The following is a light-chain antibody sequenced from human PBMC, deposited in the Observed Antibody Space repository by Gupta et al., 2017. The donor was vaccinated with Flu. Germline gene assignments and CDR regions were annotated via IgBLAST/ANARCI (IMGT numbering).Light chain of an antibody. J-gene: IGKJ2*01. CDR1: QSVFYSSNNKNY. Sequence: DIVMTQSPDSLAVSLGERATINCKSSQSVFYSSNNKNYLAWYQQKAGQPPKLLIYWATTRESGVPDRFSGSGSGTDFTLTITSLQAEDVAVYYCQQYYETPPYNFGQGTKLEIK. V-gene: IGKV4-1*01. CDR3: QQYYETPPYN. CDR2: WAT.